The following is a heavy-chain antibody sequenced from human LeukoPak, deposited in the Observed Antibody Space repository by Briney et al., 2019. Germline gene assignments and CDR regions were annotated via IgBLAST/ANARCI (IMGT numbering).Heavy chain of an antibody. CDR2: IYYTGIT. CDR3: ATSPEYCSGGNCYRFDH. D-gene: IGHD2-15*01. V-gene: IGHV4-59*08. J-gene: IGHJ4*02. Sequence: SETLSLTCTVSGGSINTHYWSWIRQPPGTGLEWIGSIYYTGITTYNLSLQSRVTVSVDMSKNQFSLRLTSVTAADTAVYYCATSPEYCSGGNCYRFDHWGQGSLVTVSS. CDR1: GGSINTHY.